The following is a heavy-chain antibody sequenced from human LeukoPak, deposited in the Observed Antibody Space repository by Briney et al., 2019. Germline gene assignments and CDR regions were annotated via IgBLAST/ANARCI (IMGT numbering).Heavy chain of an antibody. CDR2: IYHSGST. CDR1: GYSISSGYY. Sequence: SETLSLTCTVSGYSISSGYYWGWIRQPPGKGLEWIGSIYHSGSTYYNPSLKSRVTISVDRSKNQFSLKLSSVTAADAAVYYCAREEGGINYDFWSGPHTYNWFDPWGQGTLVTVSS. D-gene: IGHD3-3*01. J-gene: IGHJ5*02. CDR3: AREEGGINYDFWSGPHTYNWFDP. V-gene: IGHV4-38-2*02.